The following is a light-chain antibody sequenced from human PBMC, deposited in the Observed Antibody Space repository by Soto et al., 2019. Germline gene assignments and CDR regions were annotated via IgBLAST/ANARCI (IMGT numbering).Light chain of an antibody. CDR2: DVS. Sequence: QSALTQPASVSGSPGQSITISCTGTSSDVGGYDYVSWYQQHPGKAPKLMIYDVSNRPPGVSYRFSASKSGNTASLTISGVQAADEAADYCSSYTGGTTLVIFGGGTQLTVL. CDR3: SSYTGGTTLVI. CDR1: SSDVGGYDY. V-gene: IGLV2-14*03. J-gene: IGLJ2*01.